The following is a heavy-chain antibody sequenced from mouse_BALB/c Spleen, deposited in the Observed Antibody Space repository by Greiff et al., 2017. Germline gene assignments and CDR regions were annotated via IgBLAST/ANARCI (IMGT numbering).Heavy chain of an antibody. CDR3: ARAPFDY. V-gene: IGHV7-3*02. J-gene: IGHJ2*01. CDR2: IRNKANGYTT. CDR1: GFTFTDYY. Sequence: DVQLVESGGGLVQPGGSLRLSCATSGFTFTDYYMSWVRQPPGKALEWLGFIRNKANGYTTEYSASVKGRFTISRDNSQSILYLQMNTLRAEDSATYYCARAPFDYWGQGTTLTVSS.